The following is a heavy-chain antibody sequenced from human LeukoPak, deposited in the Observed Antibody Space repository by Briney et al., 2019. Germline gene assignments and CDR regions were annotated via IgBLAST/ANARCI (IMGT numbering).Heavy chain of an antibody. J-gene: IGHJ4*02. D-gene: IGHD3-22*01. V-gene: IGHV1-18*04. CDR2: ISAYNGNT. CDR1: GYTFSSYG. Sequence: GASVKVSCKASGYTFSSYGISWVRQAPGQGLEWMGWISAYNGNTNYAQKLQGRVTMTTDTCTGTAYMELRSLRSDDTAVYYCARFHGVFTYYYHSSGYYPFDYWGQGTLVTVSS. CDR3: ARFHGVFTYYYHSSGYYPFDY.